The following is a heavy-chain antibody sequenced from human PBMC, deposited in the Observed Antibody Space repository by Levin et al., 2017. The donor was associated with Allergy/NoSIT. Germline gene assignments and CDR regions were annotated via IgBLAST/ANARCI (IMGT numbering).Heavy chain of an antibody. Sequence: PGGSLRLSCAASGFTFNNYWMRWVRQAPGKGLEWVAIIKRDGSEKYYVDSVRGRFTISRDNAKDSLYLQMNSLRAEDTAVYYCARDFFYDMRGGLDAWGQGTTVTVSS. CDR2: IKRDGSEK. CDR1: GFTFNNYW. V-gene: IGHV3-7*01. J-gene: IGHJ6*02. D-gene: IGHD2/OR15-2a*01. CDR3: ARDFFYDMRGGLDA.